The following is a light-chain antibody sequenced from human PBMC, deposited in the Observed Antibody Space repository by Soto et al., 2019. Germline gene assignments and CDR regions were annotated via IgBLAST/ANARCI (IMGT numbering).Light chain of an antibody. CDR3: QQYHTLFT. CDR2: DSS. J-gene: IGKJ3*01. CDR1: QDINDY. Sequence: DIQMTQSPPSLSASVGDRVTITCQASQDINDYLNWYQQKPGKAPQLLIYDSSNLETGVPSRFSGSGSGTDFTLTISSLQPEDVATFYCQQYHTLFTFGPGTKVDIK. V-gene: IGKV1-33*01.